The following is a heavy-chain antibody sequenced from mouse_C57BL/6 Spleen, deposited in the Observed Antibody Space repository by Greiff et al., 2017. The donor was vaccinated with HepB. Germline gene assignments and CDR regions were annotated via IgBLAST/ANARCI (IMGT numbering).Heavy chain of an antibody. V-gene: IGHV1-55*01. J-gene: IGHJ2*01. CDR1: GYTFTSYW. CDR3: AREGGNGWYFDY. Sequence: QVQLQQPGAELVKPGASVKMSCKASGYTFTSYWITWVKQRPGQGLEWIGDIYPGSGSTNYNEKFKSKATLTVDTSSSTAYMQLSSLTSEDSAVYYCAREGGNGWYFDYWGQGTTLTVSS. CDR2: IYPGSGST. D-gene: IGHD2-1*01.